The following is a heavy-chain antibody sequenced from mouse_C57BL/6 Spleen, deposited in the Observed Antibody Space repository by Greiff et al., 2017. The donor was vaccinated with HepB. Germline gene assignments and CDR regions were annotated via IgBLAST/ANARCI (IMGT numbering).Heavy chain of an antibody. CDR2: IYPRSGNT. J-gene: IGHJ4*01. CDR3: AEGLRRGAMDY. Sequence: VKLVESGAELARPGASVKLSCKASGYTFTSYGISWVKQRTGQGLEWIGEIYPRSGNTYYNEKFKGKATLTADKSSSTAYMELRSLTSEDSAVYFCAEGLRRGAMDYWGQGTSVTVSS. D-gene: IGHD2-4*01. V-gene: IGHV1-81*01. CDR1: GYTFTSYG.